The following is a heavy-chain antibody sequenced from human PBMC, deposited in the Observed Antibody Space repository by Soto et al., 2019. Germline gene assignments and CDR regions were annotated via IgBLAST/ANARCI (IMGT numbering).Heavy chain of an antibody. V-gene: IGHV3-15*04. CDR3: TTPLPSAGTRVAALDI. D-gene: IGHD6-19*01. CDR2: IENKAEGGTA. J-gene: IGHJ3*02. Sequence: WIRQPPGKGLEWIGSIENKAEGGTADYATPVKGRFTISRDDSKNTLYLQMNSLKTEDTAVYYCTTPLPSAGTRVAALDIRGQGTMVTVSS.